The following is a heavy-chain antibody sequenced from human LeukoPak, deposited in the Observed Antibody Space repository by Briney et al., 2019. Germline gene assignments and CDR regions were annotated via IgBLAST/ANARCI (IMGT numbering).Heavy chain of an antibody. J-gene: IGHJ6*03. CDR3: ARSTDYDFWSGYSRYYYMDV. CDR1: GFTLNSYN. V-gene: IGHV3-23*01. D-gene: IGHD3-3*01. Sequence: GGSLRLSCAASGFTLNSYNMNWVRQAPGKGLEWVSAISGSGGSTYYADSVKGRFTISRDNSKNSLYLQMNSLRAEDTAVYYCARSTDYDFWSGYSRYYYMDVWGKGTTVTVSS. CDR2: ISGSGGST.